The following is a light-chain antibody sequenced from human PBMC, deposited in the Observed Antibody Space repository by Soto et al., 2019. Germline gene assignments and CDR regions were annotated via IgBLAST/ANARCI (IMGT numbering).Light chain of an antibody. V-gene: IGLV2-11*01. Sequence: QSARTQPRSVSGSPGQSVTISCTGTSIDVGGSGFVSWYQQHPDKAPKLMIYVVTQRPSGVPDRFSGSKSGNTASLTISGLQAEDEADYYCCSYTATHTYIFGTGTKVTVL. CDR2: VVT. CDR3: CSYTATHTYI. CDR1: SIDVGGSGF. J-gene: IGLJ1*01.